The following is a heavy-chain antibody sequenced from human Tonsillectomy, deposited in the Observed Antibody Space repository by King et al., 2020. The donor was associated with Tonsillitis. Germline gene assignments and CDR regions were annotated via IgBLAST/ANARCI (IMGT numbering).Heavy chain of an antibody. Sequence: VQLVESGGGLVKPGGSLILSCAASGFTFSNAWMSWVRQAPGKGLEWVGRIKSKIDGGTTDYAAPGKGRFTISRDDSKNTLYLQMNSLQTEDTAVYYCTTAYYYDSSGYYYLPFDYWGQGTLVTVSS. CDR1: GFTFSNAW. CDR2: IKSKIDGGTT. V-gene: IGHV3-15*01. J-gene: IGHJ4*02. D-gene: IGHD3-22*01. CDR3: TTAYYYDSSGYYYLPFDY.